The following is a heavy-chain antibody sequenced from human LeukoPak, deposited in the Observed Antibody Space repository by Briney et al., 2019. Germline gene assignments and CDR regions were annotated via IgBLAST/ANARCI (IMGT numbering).Heavy chain of an antibody. CDR2: INHSGST. Sequence: PSETLSLTCAVYGGSFSGYYWSWLRQPPGKGLEWIGEINHSGSTNYNPSLKSRVTISVDTSKNQFSLKLSSVTAADTAVYYCARKDWNDGWFLWEGAFDIWGQGTMVTVSS. D-gene: IGHD1-1*01. CDR1: GGSFSGYY. V-gene: IGHV4-34*01. CDR3: ARKDWNDGWFLWEGAFDI. J-gene: IGHJ3*02.